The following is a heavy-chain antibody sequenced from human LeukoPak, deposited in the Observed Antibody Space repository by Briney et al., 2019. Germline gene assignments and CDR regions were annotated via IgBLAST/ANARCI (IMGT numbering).Heavy chain of an antibody. Sequence: SETLSLTCSVSGGSISSHYWSWIRQPPGKGLEWIGYIYYSGSTNYNPSLKSRVTISVDTSKNQFSLKLSSVTAADTAVYYCGRAQEYYDILTGYYSLPRGYYFDYWGQGTLVTVSS. CDR3: GRAQEYYDILTGYYSLPRGYYFDY. V-gene: IGHV4-59*11. CDR1: GGSISSHY. J-gene: IGHJ4*02. CDR2: IYYSGST. D-gene: IGHD3-9*01.